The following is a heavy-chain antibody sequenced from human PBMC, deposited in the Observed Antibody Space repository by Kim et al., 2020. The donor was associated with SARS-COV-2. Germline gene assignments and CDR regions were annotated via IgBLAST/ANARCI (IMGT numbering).Heavy chain of an antibody. CDR1: GFTFDDYA. D-gene: IGHD2-15*01. CDR3: AKDSCSAGSCYFDY. CDR2: ISWNSGSI. J-gene: IGHJ4*02. Sequence: GGSLRLSCAASGFTFDDYAMHWVRQAPGMGLEWVSVISWNSGSIAYADSVKGRFTISRDNAKNSLYLQMNSLRAEDTALYYCAKDSCSAGSCYFDYWGQGTLVTVSS. V-gene: IGHV3-9*01.